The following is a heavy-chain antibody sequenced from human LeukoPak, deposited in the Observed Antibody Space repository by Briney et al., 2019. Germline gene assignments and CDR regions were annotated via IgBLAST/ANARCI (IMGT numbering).Heavy chain of an antibody. V-gene: IGHV1-46*01. J-gene: IGHJ4*02. D-gene: IGHD6-13*01. Sequence: ASVKVSCKASGYTFTKYFIHWVRQAPGQGLEWMGIINPSGGSTDYAQKFQGRVSMTRDTSTSTVYMELSSLGSEDTAVYYCARAAAGSDYFDCWGQGTLVTVSS. CDR1: GYTFTKYF. CDR3: ARAAAGSDYFDC. CDR2: INPSGGST.